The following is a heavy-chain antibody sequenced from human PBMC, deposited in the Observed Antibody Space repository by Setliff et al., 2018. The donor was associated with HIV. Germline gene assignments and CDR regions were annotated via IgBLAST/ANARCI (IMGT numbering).Heavy chain of an antibody. Sequence: SETLSLTCTVSGGSVNGHYWNWIRLTPGKGLEWIGSISYSGSTNYNPSLKSRVNISVDMSRNEFSLKLSSVTAADTAVYYCATDPTSYCTGGHCHSGRFASWGQGTLVTVSS. V-gene: IGHV4-59*02. CDR3: ATDPTSYCTGGHCHSGRFAS. D-gene: IGHD2-15*01. J-gene: IGHJ4*02. CDR1: GGSVNGHY. CDR2: ISYSGST.